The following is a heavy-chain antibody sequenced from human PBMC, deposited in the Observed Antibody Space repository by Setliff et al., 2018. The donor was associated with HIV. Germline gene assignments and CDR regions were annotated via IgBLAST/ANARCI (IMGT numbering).Heavy chain of an antibody. V-gene: IGHV1-69*05. CDR2: IIPIFGTA. CDR1: GGTFSSYA. J-gene: IGHJ6*03. Sequence: RASVKVSCKASGGTFSSYAISWVRQAPGQGLEWMGGIIPIFGTANYAQKFQGRVTITTDESTSTAYMELSSLRSEDTAVCYCAKTYSGYDMTRYYYMDVWGKGTTVTVSS. D-gene: IGHD5-12*01. CDR3: AKTYSGYDMTRYYYMDV.